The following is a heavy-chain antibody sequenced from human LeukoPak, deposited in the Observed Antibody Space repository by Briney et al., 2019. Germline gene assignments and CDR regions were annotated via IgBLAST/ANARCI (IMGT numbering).Heavy chain of an antibody. V-gene: IGHV3-48*03. CDR3: ANIMTTGDY. J-gene: IGHJ4*02. D-gene: IGHD4-17*01. CDR2: ISSSGRTI. CDR1: GFTFSSYE. Sequence: GGSLRLSCAASGFTFSSYEMNWVRQAPGKGLEWVSYISSSGRTIYYADSVRGRFTISRDNAKNSLYLQMNSLRAEDTAVYYCANIMTTGDYWGQGTLVTVSS.